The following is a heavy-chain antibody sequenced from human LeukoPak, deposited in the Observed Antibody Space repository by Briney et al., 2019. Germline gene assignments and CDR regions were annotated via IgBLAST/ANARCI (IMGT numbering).Heavy chain of an antibody. V-gene: IGHV3-30*02. Sequence: PGGSLRLSCAASGFTFSSYGMHWVRQAPGKGLEWVAFIRYDGSNKYYADSVKGRFTISRDNSKNTLYLQMNSLETEDTAVYYCTREGCGATSCYTNDYWGQGTLVTVSS. CDR3: TREGCGATSCYTNDY. J-gene: IGHJ4*02. D-gene: IGHD2-2*02. CDR2: IRYDGSNK. CDR1: GFTFSSYG.